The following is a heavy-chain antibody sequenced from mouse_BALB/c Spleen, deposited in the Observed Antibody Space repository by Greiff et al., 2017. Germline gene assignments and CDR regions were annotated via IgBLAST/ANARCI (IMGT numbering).Heavy chain of an antibody. Sequence: EVKLQESGAELVRPGALVKLSCKASGFNIKDYYMHWVKQRPEQGLEWIGWIDPENGNTIYDPKFQGKASITADTSSNTAYLQLSSLTSEDTAVYYGGGPRDYWGQGTTLTVSS. J-gene: IGHJ2*01. D-gene: IGHD3-1*01. V-gene: IGHV14-1*02. CDR1: GFNIKDYY. CDR3: GGPRDY. CDR2: IDPENGNT.